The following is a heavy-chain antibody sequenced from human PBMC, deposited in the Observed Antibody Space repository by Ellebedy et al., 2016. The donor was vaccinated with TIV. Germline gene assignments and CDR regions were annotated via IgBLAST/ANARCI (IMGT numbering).Heavy chain of an antibody. D-gene: IGHD2-15*01. CDR1: GFSFSTHW. CDR3: ARDSEDAGPALDY. CDR2: IKYDGSIT. V-gene: IGHV3-74*01. J-gene: IGHJ4*02. Sequence: GESLKISCEVSGFSFSTHWMYWVRQAPGKGLVWVSRIKYDGSITTYADSVKGRFTISRDNAKNTLYLQMNSLRAEDTALYFCARDSEDAGPALDYWGQGTLVTVSS.